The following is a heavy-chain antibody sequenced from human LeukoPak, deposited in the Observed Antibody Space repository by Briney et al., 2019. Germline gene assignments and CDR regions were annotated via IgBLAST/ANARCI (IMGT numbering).Heavy chain of an antibody. CDR2: ISGTGATT. V-gene: IGHV3-23*01. J-gene: IGHJ4*02. CDR1: GFIFNNYA. CDR3: ARRCFSTSCPFDY. Sequence: GGSLRLSCAASGFIFNNYAMSWVRQAPGKGLEWVSSISGTGATTYYADSVKGRFAISRDNSKNTLYLQMNSLRAEDTAVYYCARRCFSTSCPFDYWGQGTLVTVSS. D-gene: IGHD2-2*01.